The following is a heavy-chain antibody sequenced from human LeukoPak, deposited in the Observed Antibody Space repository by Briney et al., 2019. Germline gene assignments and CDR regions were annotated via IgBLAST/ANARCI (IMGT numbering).Heavy chain of an antibody. CDR1: GFTFSSYW. J-gene: IGHJ4*02. D-gene: IGHD2-2*01. Sequence: GGSLRLSCAASGFTFSSYWMHWVRQAPGKGLVWVSRINSDGSSTSYADSVKGRFTISRDNAKNTLYLQMSSLRAEDTAVYYCARGGSTSSGRFWTRYYWGQGTLVTVSS. V-gene: IGHV3-74*01. CDR2: INSDGSST. CDR3: ARGGSTSSGRFWTRYY.